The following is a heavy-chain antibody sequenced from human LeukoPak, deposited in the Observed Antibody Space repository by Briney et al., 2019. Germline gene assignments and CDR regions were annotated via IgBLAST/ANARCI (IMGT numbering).Heavy chain of an antibody. CDR1: GFTFSSYA. CDR3: ARDVVEQQLDLDY. J-gene: IGHJ4*02. V-gene: IGHV3-48*03. D-gene: IGHD6-13*01. CDR2: IRGSGSTI. Sequence: GGSLRLSCAASGFTFSSYAMSWVRQAQGKGLEWVSAIRGSGSTIYYADSVKGRFTISRDNANNSLYLQMNSLRAEDTAVYYCARDVVEQQLDLDYWGQGTLVTVSS.